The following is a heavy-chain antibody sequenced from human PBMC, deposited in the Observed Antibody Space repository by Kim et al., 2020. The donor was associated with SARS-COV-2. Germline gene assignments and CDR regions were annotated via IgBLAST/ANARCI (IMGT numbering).Heavy chain of an antibody. Sequence: GGSLRLSCAASGFTLSGSTVHWVRPASGKGLEWVGRIRSKANSYATAYAASVKNRFTISRDDSKNTAYLQMNSLKTEDTAVYYCTRVNPIAGGWYDAFDIWGQGTMVTVSS. D-gene: IGHD6-19*01. J-gene: IGHJ3*02. CDR3: TRVNPIAGGWYDAFDI. V-gene: IGHV3-73*01. CDR1: GFTLSGST. CDR2: IRSKANSYAT.